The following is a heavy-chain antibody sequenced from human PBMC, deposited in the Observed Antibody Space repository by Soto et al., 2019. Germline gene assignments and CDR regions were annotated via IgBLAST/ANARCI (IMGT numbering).Heavy chain of an antibody. CDR1: GFTFSSYG. CDR3: ARGPSYYDFWSGPDY. J-gene: IGHJ4*02. Sequence: GGSLRLSCAASGFTFSSYGMHWVRQAPGKGLEWVAVIWYDGSNKYYADSVKGRFTISRDNSKNTLYLQMNSLRAEDTAVYYCARGPSYYDFWSGPDYWGQGTLVTVSS. V-gene: IGHV3-33*01. D-gene: IGHD3-3*01. CDR2: IWYDGSNK.